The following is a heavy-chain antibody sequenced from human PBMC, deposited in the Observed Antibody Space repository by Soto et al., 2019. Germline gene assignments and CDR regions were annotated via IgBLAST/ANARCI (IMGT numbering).Heavy chain of an antibody. J-gene: IGHJ3*02. D-gene: IGHD2-15*01. Sequence: ASVKVSCKASGYTFTGYYMHWVRQAPGQGLEWMGWINPNSGGTNYAQKFQGWVTMTRDTSISTAYMELSRLRSDDTAVYYCARGVVVVAATTDAVDIWGQGTMVTIS. V-gene: IGHV1-2*04. CDR1: GYTFTGYY. CDR3: ARGVVVVAATTDAVDI. CDR2: INPNSGGT.